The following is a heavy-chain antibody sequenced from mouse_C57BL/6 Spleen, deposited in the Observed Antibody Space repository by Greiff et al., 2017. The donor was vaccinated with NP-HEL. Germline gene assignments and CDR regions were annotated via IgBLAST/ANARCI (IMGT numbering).Heavy chain of an antibody. Sequence: EVQLQQSGPELVKPGASVKIPCKASGYTFTDYNMDWVKQSHGKSLEWIGDINPNNGGTIYNQKFKGKATLTVDKSSSTAYMELRSLTSEDTAVYYCARDSNYKFAYWGQGTLVTVSA. D-gene: IGHD2-5*01. CDR2: INPNNGGT. CDR3: ARDSNYKFAY. J-gene: IGHJ3*01. V-gene: IGHV1-18*01. CDR1: GYTFTDYN.